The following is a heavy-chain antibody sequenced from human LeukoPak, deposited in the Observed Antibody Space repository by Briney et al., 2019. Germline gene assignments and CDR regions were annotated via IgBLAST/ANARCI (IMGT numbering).Heavy chain of an antibody. CDR2: IYYSGST. J-gene: IGHJ4*02. D-gene: IGHD3-3*01. CDR1: GGSISSYY. Sequence: PSETLSLTCTVSGGSISSYYWSWIRQPPGKGLEWIGYIYYSGSTNYNPSLKSRVTISVDTSKNQFSLKLSSVTAADTAVYHCARLSGYYSYWGQGTLVTVSS. V-gene: IGHV4-59*08. CDR3: ARLSGYYSY.